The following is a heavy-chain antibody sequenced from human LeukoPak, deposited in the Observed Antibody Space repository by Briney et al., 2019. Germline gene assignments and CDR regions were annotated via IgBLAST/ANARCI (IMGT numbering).Heavy chain of an antibody. Sequence: GASVKVSCTASGYTFTSYAMHWVRQAPGQRLEWMGWINAGNGNTKYSQKFQGRVTITRDTSASTAYMELSSLRSEDTAVYYCAREDGGYYYCYGMDVWGKGTTVTVSS. V-gene: IGHV1-3*01. CDR2: INAGNGNT. CDR1: GYTFTSYA. D-gene: IGHD3-10*01. J-gene: IGHJ6*04. CDR3: AREDGGYYYCYGMDV.